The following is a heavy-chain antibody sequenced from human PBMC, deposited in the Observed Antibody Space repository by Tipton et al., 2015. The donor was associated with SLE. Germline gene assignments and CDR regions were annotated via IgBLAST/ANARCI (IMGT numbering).Heavy chain of an antibody. CDR2: IYYSGST. CDR1: GGSISTFY. Sequence: TLSLTCSVSGGSISTFYWSWIRQPPGKRLEWIGYIYYSGSTNYNPSLKSRVTISVDTSKNQFSLKLSSVTAADTAVYYCARAPNWNFWYFDLWGRGTLVTVSS. J-gene: IGHJ2*01. CDR3: ARAPNWNFWYFDL. D-gene: IGHD1-7*01. V-gene: IGHV4-59*01.